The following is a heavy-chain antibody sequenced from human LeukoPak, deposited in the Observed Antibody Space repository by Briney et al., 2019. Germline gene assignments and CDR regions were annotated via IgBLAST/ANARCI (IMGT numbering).Heavy chain of an antibody. J-gene: IGHJ6*02. Sequence: GGSLRLSCTASGFTISGYEMNWVRQAPGKGLEWVAVIWYDETNKYHADSVKGRFTISRDNSKNTLYLQMNSLRAEDTAVYYCARDYSTTWSYGMDVWGQGTTVTVSS. CDR3: ARDYSTTWSYGMDV. V-gene: IGHV3-33*08. D-gene: IGHD2-2*01. CDR2: IWYDETNK. CDR1: GFTISGYE.